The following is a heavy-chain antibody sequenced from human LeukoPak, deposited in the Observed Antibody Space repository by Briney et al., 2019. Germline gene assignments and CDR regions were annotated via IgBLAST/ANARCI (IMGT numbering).Heavy chain of an antibody. D-gene: IGHD5-18*01. J-gene: IGHJ5*02. V-gene: IGHV1-69*13. Sequence: VASVKVSCKASGGTFSSYAISWVRQAPGQGLEWMGGIIPTFGTANYAQKFQGRVTVTADESTSTAYMELSSLGSEDTAVYYCARRGYSYGLGPFDPWGQGTLVTVSS. CDR2: IIPTFGTA. CDR1: GGTFSSYA. CDR3: ARRGYSYGLGPFDP.